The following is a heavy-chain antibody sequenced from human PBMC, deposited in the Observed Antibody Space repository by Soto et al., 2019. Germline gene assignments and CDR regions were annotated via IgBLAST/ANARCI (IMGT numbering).Heavy chain of an antibody. D-gene: IGHD6-13*01. V-gene: IGHV4-31*03. J-gene: IGHJ4*02. Sequence: SETLSLTCTVSGGSISSGGYYWSWIRQHPGKGLEWIGHIYYSGSTYYNPSLKSRVTISVDTSKNQFSLKLNSVTAADTAVYYCARVKYSSSWYFGGLDSWGQGTLVTVSS. CDR3: ARVKYSSSWYFGGLDS. CDR2: IYYSGST. CDR1: GGSISSGGYY.